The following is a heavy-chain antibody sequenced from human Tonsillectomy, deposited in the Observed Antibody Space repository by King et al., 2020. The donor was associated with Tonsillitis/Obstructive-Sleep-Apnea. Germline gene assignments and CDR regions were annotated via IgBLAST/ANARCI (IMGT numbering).Heavy chain of an antibody. D-gene: IGHD3-10*01. CDR2: IKSDGSGS. V-gene: IGHV3-74*01. CDR3: ARDEVYGWGSCGT. Sequence: VQLVESGGDLVQPGGSLRLSCTASGFTFSNHWMHWVRQVPGKGLEWVSRIKSDGSGSGYADSVKGRFTISRDNAKNTLYIQMNSLRDEDTAVYYCARDEVYGWGSCGTWGQGTLVTVSS. J-gene: IGHJ5*02. CDR1: GFTFSNHW.